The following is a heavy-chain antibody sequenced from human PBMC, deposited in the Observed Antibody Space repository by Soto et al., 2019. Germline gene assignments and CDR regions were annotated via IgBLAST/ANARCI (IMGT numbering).Heavy chain of an antibody. CDR2: ISSSSSYI. D-gene: IGHD1-1*01. CDR3: ARCTTGTTGCTDP. J-gene: IGHJ5*02. V-gene: IGHV3-21*01. Sequence: GGSLRLSCAASGFTFSSYSMNWVRQAPGKGLEWVSSISSSSSYIYYADSVKGRFTISRDNAKNSLYLQMNSLRAEDTAVYYCARCTTGTTGCTDPWGQGTLVTVSS. CDR1: GFTFSSYS.